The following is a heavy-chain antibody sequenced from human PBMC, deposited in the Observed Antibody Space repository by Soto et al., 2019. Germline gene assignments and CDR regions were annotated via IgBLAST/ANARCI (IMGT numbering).Heavy chain of an antibody. CDR1: GGSISSRDYY. D-gene: IGHD3-22*01. Sequence: SETLSLTCTVSGGSISSRDYYWSWIRQPPGKGLEWIGYIYYSGSTYYNPSLKSRVTISVDTSKNQFSLKLSSVTAADAAVYYCARAPGITMIVVAPFDPWGQGTLVTVSS. V-gene: IGHV4-30-4*01. CDR2: IYYSGST. J-gene: IGHJ5*02. CDR3: ARAPGITMIVVAPFDP.